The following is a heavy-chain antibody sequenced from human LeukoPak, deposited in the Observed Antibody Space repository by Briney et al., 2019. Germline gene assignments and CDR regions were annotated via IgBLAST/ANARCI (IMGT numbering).Heavy chain of an antibody. D-gene: IGHD1-26*01. CDR2: IRDSGTT. Sequence: ASQTLSLTCTVSGGSISSGGLYWSWIRQYPGKGLEWIGYIRDSGTTYYNPSLKSRVTISLGPSKNQFSLNLSSVTAADTAVYYCARLGQAVGATDAFDIWGQGTMVTVSS. V-gene: IGHV4-31*03. CDR1: GGSISSGGLY. J-gene: IGHJ3*02. CDR3: ARLGQAVGATDAFDI.